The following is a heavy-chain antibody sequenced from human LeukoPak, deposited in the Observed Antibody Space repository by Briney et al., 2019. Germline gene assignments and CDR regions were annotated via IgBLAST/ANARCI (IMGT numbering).Heavy chain of an antibody. CDR1: GFTFASYS. D-gene: IGHD1-1*01. J-gene: IGHJ4*02. Sequence: GGSLRLYCAASGFTFASYSMNWVRQAPGKGLEWVSSISGDSTYIYNAGSVKGRFTISRDNAQASLYLQMISLMADDTAVYYCARVSGRLERQSDLDYWGQGTLVIVSS. V-gene: IGHV3-21*01. CDR2: ISGDSTYI. CDR3: ARVSGRLERQSDLDY.